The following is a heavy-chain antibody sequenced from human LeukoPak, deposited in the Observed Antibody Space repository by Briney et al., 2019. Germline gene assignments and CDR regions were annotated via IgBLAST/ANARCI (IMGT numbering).Heavy chain of an antibody. CDR2: ISGSGGST. Sequence: GGSLRLSCAASGFTFSDYYMSWIRQAPGKGLEWVSAISGSGGSTYYADSVKGRFTISRDNSKNTLYLQMNSLRAEDTAVYYCAKDQGQLGSHDYWGQGTLVTVSS. V-gene: IGHV3-23*01. D-gene: IGHD6-6*01. CDR1: GFTFSDYY. CDR3: AKDQGQLGSHDY. J-gene: IGHJ4*02.